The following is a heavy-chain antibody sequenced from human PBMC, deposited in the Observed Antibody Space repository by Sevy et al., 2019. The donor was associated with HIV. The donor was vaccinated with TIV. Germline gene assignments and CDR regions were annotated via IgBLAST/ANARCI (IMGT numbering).Heavy chain of an antibody. CDR1: GFTFSSYS. CDR3: ARALSSYFDY. J-gene: IGHJ4*02. D-gene: IGHD6-6*01. V-gene: IGHV3-21*01. CDR2: ISSSSSYI. Sequence: GGSLRLSCAASGFTFSSYSMNWVRQAPGKGLEWVSSISSSSSYIYYADSVKGRFTISRDNAKNSLYLQMNSLRAEDSAVYYCARALSSYFDYWGQGTLVTVSS.